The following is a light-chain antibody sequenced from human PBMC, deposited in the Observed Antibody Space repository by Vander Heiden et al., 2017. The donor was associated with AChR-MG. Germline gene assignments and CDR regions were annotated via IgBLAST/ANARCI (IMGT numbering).Light chain of an antibody. Sequence: EIQLNQSPSSLSASVGDSVTITCRASQAMMTYLTWYQQKPGKAPNLLIYAASTLQTGVPSRFSGSGSGTDFTLTISSLQPEDFATYYCQQSFTTPRTFGQGTKVEIK. CDR3: QQSFTTPRT. J-gene: IGKJ1*01. V-gene: IGKV1-39*01. CDR1: QAMMTY. CDR2: AAS.